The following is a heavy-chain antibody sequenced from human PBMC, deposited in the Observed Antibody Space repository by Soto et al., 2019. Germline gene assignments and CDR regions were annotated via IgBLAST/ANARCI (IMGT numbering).Heavy chain of an antibody. Sequence: GGSLKISCSGSGYSFAGYWITWVRQMPWKGLEWMGRIDPSDSQTYYSPSFRGHVTISAAKSITTVFLQWSSLRASDTAMYYCARQIYDSDSGPNFQYYFDSWGQGTLVTVSS. V-gene: IGHV5-10-1*01. D-gene: IGHD3-22*01. CDR2: IDPSDSQT. CDR3: ARQIYDSDSGPNFQYYFDS. CDR1: GYSFAGYW. J-gene: IGHJ4*02.